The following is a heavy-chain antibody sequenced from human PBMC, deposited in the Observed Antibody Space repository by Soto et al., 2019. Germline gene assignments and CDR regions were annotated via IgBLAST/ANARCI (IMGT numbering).Heavy chain of an antibody. Sequence: PSETLSLTCTVSGGSISSSSYYWGWIRQPPGKGLEWIGSIYYSGSTYYNPSLKSRVTISVDTSKNQFSLKLSSVTAADTAVYYCARSWQQLVPLDYWGQGTLVTVS. CDR1: GGSISSSSYY. J-gene: IGHJ4*02. D-gene: IGHD6-13*01. V-gene: IGHV4-39*01. CDR2: IYYSGST. CDR3: ARSWQQLVPLDY.